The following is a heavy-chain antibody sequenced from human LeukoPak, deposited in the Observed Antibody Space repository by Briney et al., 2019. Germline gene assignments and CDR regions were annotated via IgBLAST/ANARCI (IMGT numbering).Heavy chain of an antibody. CDR3: AKDLPELLGAFDI. CDR2: IWYDGSNK. Sequence: AGGSLRLSGASSGFTFSSYGMHWVRQAPGKGLEGVAVIWYDGSNKYYADSVKGRFTISRDNSKNTLYLQMNSLRAEDTAVYYCAKDLPELLGAFDIWGQGTMVTVSS. D-gene: IGHD1-7*01. CDR1: GFTFSSYG. V-gene: IGHV3-33*06. J-gene: IGHJ3*02.